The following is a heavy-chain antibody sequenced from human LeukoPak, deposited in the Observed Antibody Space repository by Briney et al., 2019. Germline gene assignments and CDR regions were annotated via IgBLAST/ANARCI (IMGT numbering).Heavy chain of an antibody. J-gene: IGHJ1*01. CDR3: VRGRFIAGAGG. Sequence: GASVKVSCKASGFTFSIYDINWVRQATGQGLEWMGWMNGNSGDTGYAQKFQGRLTMTRNTSISTAYMELSSLRSEDTAVYYCVRGRFIAGAGGWGQGTPVTVPS. CDR2: MNGNSGDT. D-gene: IGHD1-26*01. CDR1: GFTFSIYD. V-gene: IGHV1-8*01.